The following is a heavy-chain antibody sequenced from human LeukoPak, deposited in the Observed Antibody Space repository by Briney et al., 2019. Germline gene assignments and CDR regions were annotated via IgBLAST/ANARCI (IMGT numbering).Heavy chain of an antibody. V-gene: IGHV4-28*01. J-gene: IGHJ4*02. D-gene: IGHD1-26*01. CDR2: IYYSGTT. CDR3: ALYDGTYGYFDY. Sequence: SDTLSLTCAVSGYSISSNSWWGWIRQPPGKGLVWIGYIYYSGTTYYNSSLKSRVTMSVDTSKNQFSLKLNSVTAVDTAVYYCALYDGTYGYFDYWGQGSLVTVSS. CDR1: GYSISSNSW.